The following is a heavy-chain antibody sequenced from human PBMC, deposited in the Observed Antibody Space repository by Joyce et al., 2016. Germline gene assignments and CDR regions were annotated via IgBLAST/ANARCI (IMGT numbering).Heavy chain of an antibody. V-gene: IGHV3-53*01. J-gene: IGHJ6*04. Sequence: VQVVESGGGLIQPGGSLRLSCAVSGFTVSSDFMMWVRQAPGKGREWVSTIYSGTDSTQYAASVEGRFTISRDNSKNTLSLQMNTLRGEDTARYYCATRGAWGKGTTVTVSS. CDR2: IYSGTDST. CDR3: ATRGA. CDR1: GFTVSSDF.